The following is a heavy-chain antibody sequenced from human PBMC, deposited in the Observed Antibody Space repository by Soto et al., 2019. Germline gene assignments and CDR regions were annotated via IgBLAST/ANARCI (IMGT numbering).Heavy chain of an antibody. V-gene: IGHV4-31*03. CDR1: GGSISSGGYY. Sequence: QVQLQESGPGLVKPSQTLSLTSTVSGGSISSGGYYWSWIRQHPGKGLEWIGYIYYSGSTYYNPSLKSRVTISVDTSKNQFSLKLSSVTAADTAVYYCARVNEGGNSYGMDVWGQGTTVTVSS. D-gene: IGHD2-21*02. CDR3: ARVNEGGNSYGMDV. CDR2: IYYSGST. J-gene: IGHJ6*02.